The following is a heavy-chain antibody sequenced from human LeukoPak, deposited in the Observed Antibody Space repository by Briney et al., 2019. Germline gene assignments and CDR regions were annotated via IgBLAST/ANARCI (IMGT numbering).Heavy chain of an antibody. Sequence: GSSVKVSCKASGGTFSSYAISWVRQAPGQGLEWMGGIIPIFGTANYAQKFQGRVTITTDESTSTAYMELSSLRSEDTAVYYCARDSEDDSSGYYYGSFDYWGQGTLVTVSS. D-gene: IGHD3-22*01. J-gene: IGHJ4*02. CDR2: IIPIFGTA. V-gene: IGHV1-69*05. CDR1: GGTFSSYA. CDR3: ARDSEDDSSGYYYGSFDY.